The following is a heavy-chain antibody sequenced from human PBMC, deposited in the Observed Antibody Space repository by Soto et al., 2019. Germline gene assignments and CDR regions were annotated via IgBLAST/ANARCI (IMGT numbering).Heavy chain of an antibody. Sequence: PGWSLRLSSAASGVTVSSYAMSWVRKAPGKGVEWVSAISGSGGITYYADSVKGRFTISRDNSKNTLYLQMNSLRAEDTAVYYCAKAYDFWSGYPPRYMDVWGQGTTVTVSS. CDR2: ISGSGGIT. CDR1: GVTVSSYA. J-gene: IGHJ6*02. D-gene: IGHD3-3*01. V-gene: IGHV3-23*01. CDR3: AKAYDFWSGYPPRYMDV.